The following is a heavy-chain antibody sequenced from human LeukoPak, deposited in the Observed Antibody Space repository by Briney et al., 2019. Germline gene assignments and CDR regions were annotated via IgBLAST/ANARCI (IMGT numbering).Heavy chain of an antibody. CDR1: GFTFSSYA. CDR2: ISYDGSNK. CDR3: ARDPTRGLITMIVVVITPDAFDI. Sequence: PGGSLRLSCAASGFTFSSYAMHWVRQAPGKGLEWVAVISYDGSNKYYADSVKGRFTISRDNSKNTLYLQMNSLRAEDTAVYYCARDPTRGLITMIVVVITPDAFDIWGQGTMVTVSS. D-gene: IGHD3-22*01. J-gene: IGHJ3*02. V-gene: IGHV3-30-3*01.